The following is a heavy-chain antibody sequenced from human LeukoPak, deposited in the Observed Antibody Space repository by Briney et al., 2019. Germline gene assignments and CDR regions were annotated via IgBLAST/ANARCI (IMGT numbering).Heavy chain of an antibody. CDR3: ARVTIVVPARHALDI. CDR1: VCTFTNYG. D-gene: IGHD2-2*01. Sequence: ASVKVSCQASVCTFTNYGISGVGPAPGQGVEGMGWISDYNGNTNYPQKLHGRVTMTTATSTSTTYMELRSLRSDDTAVYYCARVTIVVPARHALDIWGQGTMVTVSS. CDR2: ISDYNGNT. V-gene: IGHV1-18*04. J-gene: IGHJ3*02.